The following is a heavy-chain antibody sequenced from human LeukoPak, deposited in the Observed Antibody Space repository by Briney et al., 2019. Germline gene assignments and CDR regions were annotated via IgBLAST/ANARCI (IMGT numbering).Heavy chain of an antibody. D-gene: IGHD1-26*01. Sequence: VASVKVSCKASGYTFTSYGISWVRQAPGQGLEWMGWISAYNGNTNYAQKFQGRVTITADESTSTAYMELSSLRSEDTAVYYCARGVVYSGSYYYFDYWGQGTLVTVSS. V-gene: IGHV1-18*01. CDR2: ISAYNGNT. CDR3: ARGVVYSGSYYYFDY. CDR1: GYTFTSYG. J-gene: IGHJ4*02.